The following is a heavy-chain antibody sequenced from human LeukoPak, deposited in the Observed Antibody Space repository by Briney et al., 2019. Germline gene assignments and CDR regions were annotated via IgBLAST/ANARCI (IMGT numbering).Heavy chain of an antibody. CDR2: ISYDGSNK. Sequence: GGSLRLSCAASGFTFSSYAMHWVRQAPGKGLEWVAVISYDGSNKYYADSVKGRFTISRDNAKNSLYLQMNSLRAEDTALYYCANASGYYADSSGYFFDYWGQGTLVTVSS. CDR3: ANASGYYADSSGYFFDY. D-gene: IGHD3-22*01. J-gene: IGHJ4*02. CDR1: GFTFSSYA. V-gene: IGHV3-30*04.